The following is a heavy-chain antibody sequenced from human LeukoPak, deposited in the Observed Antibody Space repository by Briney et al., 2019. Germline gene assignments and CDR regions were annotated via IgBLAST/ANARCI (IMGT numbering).Heavy chain of an antibody. J-gene: IGHJ4*02. Sequence: PGGTLSLSCAASGFTFEDYGMSWVRQVPGKGLEWVVGINRKHGSTAYTDSVRGRFTISRDNAKNSLYWQMASLRAEDTALYHCARGDGGDYWGQGTLVTVS. CDR1: GFTFEDYG. CDR3: ARGDGGDY. V-gene: IGHV3-20*01. CDR2: INRKHGST. D-gene: IGHD3-16*01.